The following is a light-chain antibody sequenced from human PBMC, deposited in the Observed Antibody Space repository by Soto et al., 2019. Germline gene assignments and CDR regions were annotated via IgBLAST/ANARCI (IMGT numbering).Light chain of an antibody. V-gene: IGLV2-8*01. J-gene: IGLJ3*02. CDR1: SNRVGAYKY. CDR2: EVS. Sequence: QSALTQPPSASGSPGQSVTISCTGTSNRVGAYKYVTWYQQYPGKAPKLMIYEVSKRPSGVPDRFSGSKSGNTASLTVSGLQAEDEADYYCTSYVGSNIWVFGGGTKLTVL. CDR3: TSYVGSNIWV.